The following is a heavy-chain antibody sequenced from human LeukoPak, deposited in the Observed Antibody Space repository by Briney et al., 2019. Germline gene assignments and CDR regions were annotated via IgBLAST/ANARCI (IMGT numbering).Heavy chain of an antibody. D-gene: IGHD3-16*01. V-gene: IGHV1-18*01. CDR3: ARSPPYDYVWGSYDY. CDR1: GYTFTSYG. CDR2: ISAYNGNT. J-gene: IGHJ4*02. Sequence: ASVKVSRKISGYTFTSYGISWVRQAPGQGLEWMGWISAYNGNTNYAEKLQGRVTMTTDTSTSTAYMELRSLRSDDTAVYYCARSPPYDYVWGSYDYWGQGTLVTVSS.